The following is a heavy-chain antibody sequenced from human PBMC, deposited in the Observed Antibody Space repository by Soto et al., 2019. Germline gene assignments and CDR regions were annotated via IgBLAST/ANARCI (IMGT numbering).Heavy chain of an antibody. Sequence: GASVKVSCKVSGYTLTELSIHWVRQAPLKVLEWMVGFDPEYGETIYAQKFQGRVTMTEDTSTDTAYMELSSLRSEDTAVYYCATEVDYDILTGYNYWAQGTMVTVSS. CDR2: FDPEYGET. J-gene: IGHJ4*02. V-gene: IGHV1-24*01. CDR3: ATEVDYDILTGYNY. D-gene: IGHD3-9*01. CDR1: GYTLTELS.